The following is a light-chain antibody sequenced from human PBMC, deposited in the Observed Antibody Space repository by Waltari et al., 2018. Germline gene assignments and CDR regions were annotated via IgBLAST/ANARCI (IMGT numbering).Light chain of an antibody. CDR2: GST. CDR3: QSYDNSLSGYV. V-gene: IGLV1-40*01. CDR1: PPNIGAAYA. Sequence: QSVLTQPPSVSAAPRQRLTLPCTGRPPNIGAAYAAPWSQQPPGTAPKLLIFGSTNRPSGVPDRFSGSKSGTSPSLAITGLQVEDEADYYCQSYDNSLSGYVFGSGTKVTVL. J-gene: IGLJ1*01.